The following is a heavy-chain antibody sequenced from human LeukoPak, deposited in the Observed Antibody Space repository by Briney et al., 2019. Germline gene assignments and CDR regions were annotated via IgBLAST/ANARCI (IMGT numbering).Heavy chain of an antibody. D-gene: IGHD6-19*01. J-gene: IGHJ4*02. Sequence: GGSLRLSCAASGFTFSSYGMHWVRQAPGKGLEWLAGIATDGSFAYYADSVKGRFTLSRDNSKNTLYLQMDSLRTEDTAVYYCARDKSGNSGWYSYFDYWGQGTLVTVSS. CDR1: GFTFSSYG. CDR3: ARDKSGNSGWYSYFDY. CDR2: IATDGSFA. V-gene: IGHV3-30*03.